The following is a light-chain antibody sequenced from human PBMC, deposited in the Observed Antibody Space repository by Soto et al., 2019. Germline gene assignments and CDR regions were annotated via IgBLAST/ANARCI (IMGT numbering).Light chain of an antibody. CDR1: QSVSSN. CDR3: QQFRSSPPAFT. Sequence: EIVMTQSPATLSVSPGERATLSCRASQSVSSNLAWYQQKPGQAPRLLIYGASTRATGIPARFSGSGSGTEFTLTISSLQSEDFAVYYCQQFRSSPPAFTFGQGTKLEI. V-gene: IGKV3-15*01. CDR2: GAS. J-gene: IGKJ2*01.